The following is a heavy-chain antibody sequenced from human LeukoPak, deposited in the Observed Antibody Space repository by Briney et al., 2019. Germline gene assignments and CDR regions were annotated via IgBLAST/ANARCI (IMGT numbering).Heavy chain of an antibody. J-gene: IGHJ4*02. CDR2: ISAYNGNT. CDR3: ARDYDSSGYYYVRSFDY. CDR1: GYTFTSYG. V-gene: IGHV1-18*01. Sequence: ASVKVSCKASGYTFTSYGISWVRQAPGQGLEWMGWISAYNGNTNYAQKLQGRVTMTTDTSTSTAYMELRSLRSDDTAVYYCARDYDSSGYYYVRSFDYWGQGTLVTVSS. D-gene: IGHD3-22*01.